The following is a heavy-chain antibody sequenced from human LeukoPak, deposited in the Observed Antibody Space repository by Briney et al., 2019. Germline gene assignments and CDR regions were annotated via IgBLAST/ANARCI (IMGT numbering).Heavy chain of an antibody. CDR2: IYPGDSDT. D-gene: IGHD3-3*01. Sequence: KGGESLKISCKGSGYSFTSYWIAWVRQMPGKGLEWMGIIYPGDSDTRYSPSFQGQVTISADKSISTAYLQWSSLKASDTATYYCARRVTWSPPHSGGYYILGAFDIWGQGTMVTVSS. V-gene: IGHV5-51*01. CDR3: ARRVTWSPPHSGGYYILGAFDI. J-gene: IGHJ3*02. CDR1: GYSFTSYW.